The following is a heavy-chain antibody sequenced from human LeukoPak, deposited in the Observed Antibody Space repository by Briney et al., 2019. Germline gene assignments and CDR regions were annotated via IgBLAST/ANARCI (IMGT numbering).Heavy chain of an antibody. CDR2: IHYSGSI. Sequence: SETLSLTCTVSGDAISTYYWNWIRQPPGKGLEWIGIIHYSGSIYYSPSLKSRLSISIDTSKNQFSLKLSSVTAADTAVYYCASQKTLVRGAIRLFDASDIWGQGTVVTVSS. CDR3: ASQKTLVRGAIRLFDASDI. D-gene: IGHD3-10*01. J-gene: IGHJ3*02. CDR1: GDAISTYY. V-gene: IGHV4-39*01.